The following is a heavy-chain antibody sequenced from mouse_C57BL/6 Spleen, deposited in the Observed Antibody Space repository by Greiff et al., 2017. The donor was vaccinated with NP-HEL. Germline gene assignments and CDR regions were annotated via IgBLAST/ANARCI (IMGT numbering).Heavy chain of an antibody. D-gene: IGHD2-3*01. J-gene: IGHJ4*01. Sequence: QVQLKQPGAELVMPGASVKLSCKASGYTFTSYWMHWVKQRPGQGLEWIGEIDPSDSYTNYNQKFKGKSTLTVDKSSSTAYMQLSSLTSEDSAVYYCARYDGYYAYAMDYWGQGTSVTVSS. CDR1: GYTFTSYW. V-gene: IGHV1-69*01. CDR3: ARYDGYYAYAMDY. CDR2: IDPSDSYT.